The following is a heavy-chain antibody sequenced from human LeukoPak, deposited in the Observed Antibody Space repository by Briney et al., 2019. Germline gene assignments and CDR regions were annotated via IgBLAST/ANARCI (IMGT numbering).Heavy chain of an antibody. J-gene: IGHJ4*02. CDR2: IYTSGST. Sequence: PSETLSLTCTVSGGSISSYYWNWIRQPAGKGLEWIGRIYTSGSTNYNPSLKSRVTMSVDTSKNQFSLKLSSVTAADAAVYYCAIHDYGDSRSSADYWGQGTLVTVSS. D-gene: IGHD4-17*01. V-gene: IGHV4-4*07. CDR3: AIHDYGDSRSSADY. CDR1: GGSISSYY.